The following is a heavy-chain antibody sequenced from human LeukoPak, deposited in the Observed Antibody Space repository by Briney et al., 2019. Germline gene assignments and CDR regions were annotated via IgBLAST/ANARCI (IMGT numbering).Heavy chain of an antibody. Sequence: GGSLRLSCAASGFTFSSYAMSWVRQAPGKGLEWVSAISGSGGSTYYADSVKGRFTISRDNPKNTLYLQMNSLRAEDTAVYYCAKAGGYNWNYYFDYWGQGTLVTVSS. CDR2: ISGSGGST. CDR3: AKAGGYNWNYYFDY. J-gene: IGHJ4*02. D-gene: IGHD1-7*01. CDR1: GFTFSSYA. V-gene: IGHV3-23*01.